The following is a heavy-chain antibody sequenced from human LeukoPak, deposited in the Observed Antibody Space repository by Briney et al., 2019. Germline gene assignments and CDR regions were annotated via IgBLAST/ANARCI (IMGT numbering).Heavy chain of an antibody. CDR3: APGHEYGLLDY. D-gene: IGHD4-17*01. Sequence: ASVRVSCKVSGYSLSELTMHWVRHAPGKGLEWMGGFDPGMAETNYAEKFQGRITMTEDTSTDTAYMELSSLRSEDTAVYYCAPGHEYGLLDYWGQGTLVTVSS. J-gene: IGHJ4*02. V-gene: IGHV1-24*01. CDR2: FDPGMAET. CDR1: GYSLSELT.